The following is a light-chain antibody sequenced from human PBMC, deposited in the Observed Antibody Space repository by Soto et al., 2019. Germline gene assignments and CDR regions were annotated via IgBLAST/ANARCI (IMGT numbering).Light chain of an antibody. J-gene: IGLJ1*01. CDR3: TSYTTSATYV. CDR1: SSDVGRYNY. V-gene: IGLV2-14*03. CDR2: DVI. Sequence: QSVLTQPASVSGSPGQSITISCTGTSSDVGRYNYVSWYQQHPGKAPTLIIYDVINRPSGVSHRFSASKSGNTASLTISGLQAEDEADYYCTSYTTSATYVIGTGTKVTVL.